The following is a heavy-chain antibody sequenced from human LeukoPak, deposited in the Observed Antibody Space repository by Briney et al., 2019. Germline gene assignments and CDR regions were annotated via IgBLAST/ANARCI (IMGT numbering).Heavy chain of an antibody. D-gene: IGHD2-21*01. Sequence: GGSLRLSCAASAFTFSSYWMSWVRQAPGKGLEWVANIKPDGSEKYYVDSVKGRFTISRGNAKNSLYLQMNSLRAEDTAVYYCARDPFGDNWFDPWGQGTLVTVSS. CDR1: AFTFSSYW. CDR2: IKPDGSEK. J-gene: IGHJ5*02. V-gene: IGHV3-7*01. CDR3: ARDPFGDNWFDP.